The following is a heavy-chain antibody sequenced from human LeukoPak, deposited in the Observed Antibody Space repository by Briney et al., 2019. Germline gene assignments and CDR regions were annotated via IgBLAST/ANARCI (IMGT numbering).Heavy chain of an antibody. CDR3: ARDNDSRDPPHFDY. CDR1: RGAFNSYA. CDR2: IIPIFDTT. J-gene: IGHJ4*02. Sequence: SVKVSCNSSRGAFNSYAISWVRQAPAQGLEWMGGIIPIFDTTNNSRKFRGRVTLTGDKSTRTAYMELSSLRSEDTAVYYCARDNDSRDPPHFDYWGQGTLVTVSS. V-gene: IGHV1-69*06. D-gene: IGHD3-16*01.